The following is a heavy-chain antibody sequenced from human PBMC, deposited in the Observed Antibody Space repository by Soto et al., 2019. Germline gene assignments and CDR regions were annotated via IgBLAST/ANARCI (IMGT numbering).Heavy chain of an antibody. Sequence: QVQLVQSGAEVKKPGSSVKVSCKASGGTFSSYAISWVRQAPGQGLEWMGGIIPIFGTANYAQKFQGRVTITADESTSTAYMELSSLRSEDTAVYYCARGDSSSWEYYYYYGMDVWGQGPTVTVSS. CDR2: IIPIFGTA. CDR3: ARGDSSSWEYYYYYGMDV. V-gene: IGHV1-69*01. D-gene: IGHD6-13*01. J-gene: IGHJ6*02. CDR1: GGTFSSYA.